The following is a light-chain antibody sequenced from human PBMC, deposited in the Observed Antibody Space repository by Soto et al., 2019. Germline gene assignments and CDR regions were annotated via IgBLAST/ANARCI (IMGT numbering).Light chain of an antibody. CDR1: QSVSGSY. CDR2: DAS. Sequence: EIVLTQSPGTLSLSPGERATLSCRARQSVSGSYLAWYQQKPGQSPRVLIYDASSRATGIPDRFSGSGSGTDFTLTISRLEPEAFAVYYCQQYATSPWTFGQGTKVESK. V-gene: IGKV3-20*01. J-gene: IGKJ1*01. CDR3: QQYATSPWT.